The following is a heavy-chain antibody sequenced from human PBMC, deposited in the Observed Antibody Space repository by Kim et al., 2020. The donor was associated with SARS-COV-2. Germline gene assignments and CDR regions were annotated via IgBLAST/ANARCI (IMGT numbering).Heavy chain of an antibody. J-gene: IGHJ4*01. V-gene: IGHV3-49*03. CDR3: TRDGYSSGWYWLPDY. Sequence: GGSLRLSCTASGFTFGDYAMSWFRQAPGKGLEWVGFIRSKAYGGTTEYAASVKGRITISRDDSKSIAYLQMNSLKTEDTAVYYCTRDGYSSGWYWLPDYSGHGTLCTLSS. CDR1: GFTFGDYA. D-gene: IGHD6-19*01. CDR2: IRSKAYGGTT.